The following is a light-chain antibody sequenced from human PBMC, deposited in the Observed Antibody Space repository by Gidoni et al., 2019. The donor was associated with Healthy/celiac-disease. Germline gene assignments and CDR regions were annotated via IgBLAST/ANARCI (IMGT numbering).Light chain of an antibody. CDR1: SSDVGSYHL. J-gene: IGLJ1*01. CDR2: EDS. V-gene: IGLV2-23*01. Sequence: QSALTQPASVSGSPGQPITISCTGTSSDVGSYHLVSWYQQHPGKAPKLMIYEDSKRPSGVSNRFSGSKSGNTASLTISGLQAEDEADYYCCSYAGSSTLYVFGTGTKVTVL. CDR3: CSYAGSSTLYV.